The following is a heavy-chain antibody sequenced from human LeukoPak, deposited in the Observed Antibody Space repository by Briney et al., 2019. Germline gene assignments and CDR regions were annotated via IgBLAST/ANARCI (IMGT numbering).Heavy chain of an antibody. D-gene: IGHD2-21*02. CDR3: AGSLAYCGGDCRLGDY. CDR2: VNTVDTT. CDR1: GFTVSNNY. J-gene: IGHJ4*02. Sequence: GGSLRLSCAASGFTVSNNYMGWVRQAPAKGLEWVSVVNTVDTTYYADSVRGRFTISRDNSENTLYLQINSLRVEDTAVYYCAGSLAYCGGDCRLGDYWGQGTLVTVSS. V-gene: IGHV3-66*01.